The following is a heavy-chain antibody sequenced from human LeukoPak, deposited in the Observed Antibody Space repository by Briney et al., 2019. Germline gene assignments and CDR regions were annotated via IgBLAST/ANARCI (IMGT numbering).Heavy chain of an antibody. Sequence: SQTLSLTCTVSGGSISSGDDYRSSIRQPPGKGMEWTGYIDYSGSTYYNPSLKSRVTISVDTSKNQFSLKLSSVTAADTAVYYCARDPWGWFGEGGFDYWGQGTLVTVSS. D-gene: IGHD3-10*01. CDR1: GGSISSGDDY. J-gene: IGHJ4*02. V-gene: IGHV4-30-4*08. CDR2: IDYSGST. CDR3: ARDPWGWFGEGGFDY.